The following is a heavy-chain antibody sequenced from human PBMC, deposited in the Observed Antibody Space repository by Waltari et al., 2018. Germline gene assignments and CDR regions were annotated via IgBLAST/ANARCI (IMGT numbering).Heavy chain of an antibody. CDR2: IYYSGST. Sequence: QLQLQESGPGLVKPSATLSPPCTVPDGSLLRGNYYWGWIRQSPGKGLEWIGSIYYSGSTSYNPSLKSRVTISVDTPKHQFSLKLSSVTAADTAVYYCARSLHIFRAAAGMFDYWGQGSLVIVSS. J-gene: IGHJ4*02. CDR3: ARSLHIFRAAAGMFDY. CDR1: DGSLLRGNYY. V-gene: IGHV4-39*01. D-gene: IGHD6-13*01.